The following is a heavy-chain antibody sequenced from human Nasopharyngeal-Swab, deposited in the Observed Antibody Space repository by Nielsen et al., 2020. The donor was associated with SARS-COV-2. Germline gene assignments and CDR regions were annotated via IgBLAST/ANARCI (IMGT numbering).Heavy chain of an antibody. D-gene: IGHD2-8*01. CDR1: GFTFSSYA. CDR2: ISYDGSNK. CDR3: ARVEAEGLTQDYYYGMDV. J-gene: IGHJ6*02. Sequence: GESLKISCAASGFTFSSYAMHWVRQAPGKGLEWVAVISYDGSNKYYADSVKGRFTISRDNSKNTLYLQMNSLRAEDTAVYYCARVEAEGLTQDYYYGMDVWGQGTTVTVSS. V-gene: IGHV3-30-3*01.